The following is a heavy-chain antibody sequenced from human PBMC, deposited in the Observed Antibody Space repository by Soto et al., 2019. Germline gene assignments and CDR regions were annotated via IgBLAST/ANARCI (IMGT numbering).Heavy chain of an antibody. Sequence: VKVSCKASGGTFSSYAISWVRQAPGQGLEWMGGIIPIFGTANYAQKFQGRVTITADESTSTAYMELSSLRYEDTAVYYCARDSAYRGSYFFDYWGQGTLVTVSS. CDR2: IIPIFGTA. CDR3: ARDSAYRGSYFFDY. D-gene: IGHD1-26*01. V-gene: IGHV1-69*13. J-gene: IGHJ4*02. CDR1: GGTFSSYA.